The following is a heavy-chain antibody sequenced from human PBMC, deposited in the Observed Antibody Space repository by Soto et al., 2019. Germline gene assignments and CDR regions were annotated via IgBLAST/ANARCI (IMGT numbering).Heavy chain of an antibody. CDR1: GFTFTSSA. D-gene: IGHD3-22*01. CDR2: IVVGSGNT. V-gene: IGHV1-58*01. CDR3: AAAPTIDSPTAASDY. Sequence: SVKVSCKASGFTFTSSAVQWVRQARGQRLEWIGWIVVGSGNTNYAQKFQERVTITRDMSTSTAYMELSSLRSEDTAVYYCAAAPTIDSPTAASDYLGQGTLVTVSS. J-gene: IGHJ4*02.